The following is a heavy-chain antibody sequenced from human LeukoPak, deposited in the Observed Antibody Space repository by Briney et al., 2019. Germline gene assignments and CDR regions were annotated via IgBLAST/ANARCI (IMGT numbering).Heavy chain of an antibody. CDR3: ATRGGPKPYTRSWNY. D-gene: IGHD2-2*02. V-gene: IGHV4-34*01. CDR1: GGSFSGYY. Sequence: SETLSLTCAVYGGSFSGYYWSWIRQPPGKGLEWIGEINHSGSTNYNPSLKSRVTISVDTSKNQFSLKLSSVTAADTAVYYCATRGGPKPYTRSWNYWGQGTLVTVSS. J-gene: IGHJ4*02. CDR2: INHSGST.